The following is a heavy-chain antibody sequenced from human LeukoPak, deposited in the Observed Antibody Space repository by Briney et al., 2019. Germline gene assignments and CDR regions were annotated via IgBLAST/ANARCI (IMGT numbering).Heavy chain of an antibody. CDR3: ARQGRGYDESFDI. Sequence: GGSLRLSCTASRFTFSSYTMNWVRQAPGKGLEWVSCISSSSIYIYYADSLKGRFTISRDNARNSMYLQMNSLRAEDTAVYYCARQGRGYDESFDIWGQGTMITVSS. D-gene: IGHD3-3*01. CDR2: ISSSSIYI. V-gene: IGHV3-21*01. J-gene: IGHJ3*02. CDR1: RFTFSSYT.